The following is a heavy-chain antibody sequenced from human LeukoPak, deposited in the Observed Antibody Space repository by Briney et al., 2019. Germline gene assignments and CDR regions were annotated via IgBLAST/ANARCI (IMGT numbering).Heavy chain of an antibody. CDR3: AREVGYGGNPLDY. D-gene: IGHD4-23*01. V-gene: IGHV4-30-4*08. CDR1: GGSISSGDYY. J-gene: IGHJ4*02. Sequence: SETLSLTCTVSGGSISSGDYYWSWIRQPPGKGLEWIGYIYYSGSTYYNPSLKSRVTISVDTSKNQFSLKLSSVTAADTAVYYCAREVGYGGNPLDYWGQGSLVTVSS. CDR2: IYYSGST.